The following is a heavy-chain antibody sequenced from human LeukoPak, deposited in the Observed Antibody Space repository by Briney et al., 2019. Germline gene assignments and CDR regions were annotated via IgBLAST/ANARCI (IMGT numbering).Heavy chain of an antibody. CDR3: ARSRGDYERGYIDY. CDR2: INQDGGVK. J-gene: IGHJ4*02. D-gene: IGHD4-17*01. Sequence: GGSLRLSCAVSGFTFSGYWMNWVRQAPGKGLEWVANINQDGGVKYYMDSVKGRFSISRDNAKNSLYLQMNSLRAEDTAVYYCARSRGDYERGYIDYWGQGTLVTVSS. V-gene: IGHV3-7*01. CDR1: GFTFSGYW.